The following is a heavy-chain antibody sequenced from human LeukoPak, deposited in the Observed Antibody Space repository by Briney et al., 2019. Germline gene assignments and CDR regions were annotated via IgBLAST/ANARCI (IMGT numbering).Heavy chain of an antibody. CDR3: AKSPYRGGSSWTEFDY. V-gene: IGHV3-30*02. J-gene: IGHJ4*02. CDR1: GFTFSNYG. Sequence: PGGSLRLSCAASGFTFSNYGIPWVRQAPGKGLEWVAFIRYDGSDKYYAEFVKGRFTISGDSSKNTVYLQMNSLRDEDTAVYYCAKSPYRGGSSWTEFDYWGQGTLVTVSS. CDR2: IRYDGSDK. D-gene: IGHD6-13*01.